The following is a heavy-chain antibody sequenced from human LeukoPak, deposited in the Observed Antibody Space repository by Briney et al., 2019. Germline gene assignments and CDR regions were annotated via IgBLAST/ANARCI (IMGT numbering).Heavy chain of an antibody. Sequence: GGSLRLSCAASGFTFSSYGMHWVRQAPGKGLEWVAVISYDGSNKYYADSVKGRFTISRDNSKNTLYLQMNSLRAEDTAVYYCAKAYVLGGTIGPAAIGFDYWGQGTLVTVSS. J-gene: IGHJ4*02. D-gene: IGHD2-2*01. CDR2: ISYDGSNK. CDR3: AKAYVLGGTIGPAAIGFDY. CDR1: GFTFSSYG. V-gene: IGHV3-30*18.